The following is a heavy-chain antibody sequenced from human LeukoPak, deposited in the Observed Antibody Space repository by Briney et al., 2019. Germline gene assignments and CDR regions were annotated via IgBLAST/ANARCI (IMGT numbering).Heavy chain of an antibody. V-gene: IGHV3-21*01. CDR1: GFTFSSYS. J-gene: IGHJ3*02. D-gene: IGHD3-22*01. CDR2: ISSSSSYI. CDR3: ARDSSPYYYDSSGYFYPDAFDI. Sequence: GGSLRLSCAASGFTFSSYSMNWVRQAPGKGLEWVSSISSSSSYIYYADSVKGRFTISRDNAKNSLYLQMNSLRAEDTAVYYCARDSSPYYYDSSGYFYPDAFDIWGQGTMVTVSS.